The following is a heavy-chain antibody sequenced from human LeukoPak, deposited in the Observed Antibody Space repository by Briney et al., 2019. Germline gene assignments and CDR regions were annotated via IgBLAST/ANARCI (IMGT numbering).Heavy chain of an antibody. D-gene: IGHD3/OR15-3a*01. V-gene: IGHV3-33*01. J-gene: IGHJ3*02. Sequence: GGSLRLSCAASGFTFSSYGMHWVRQAPGKGLEWVAVIWYDGSNKYYADSVKGRFTISRDNSKNTLYLQMNSLRAEDTAVNYCARVNNRFGQGAFDIWGQGTMVTVSS. CDR2: IWYDGSNK. CDR1: GFTFSSYG. CDR3: ARVNNRFGQGAFDI.